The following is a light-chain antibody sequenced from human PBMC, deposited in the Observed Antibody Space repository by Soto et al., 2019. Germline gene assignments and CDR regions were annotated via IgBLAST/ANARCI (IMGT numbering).Light chain of an antibody. CDR3: QQNYIFPPA. CDR1: QSISTY. V-gene: IGKV1-39*01. J-gene: IGKJ3*01. CDR2: AAS. Sequence: DIQMTQSPSSLSASVGDRVTITCRASQSISTYLNWYQQKPGKAPKLLIYAASSLQSGVPSRFSGSGSGTDFTLTISSLLPEDFATYYCQQNYIFPPAFGPGTKVDIK.